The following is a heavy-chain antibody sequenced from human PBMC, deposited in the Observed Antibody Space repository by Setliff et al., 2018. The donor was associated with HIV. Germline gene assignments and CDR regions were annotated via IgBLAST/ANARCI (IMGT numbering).Heavy chain of an antibody. D-gene: IGHD5-12*01. Sequence: PGGSLRLSCAASGFTFDDYGMSWVRQGPGKGLEWVSGINWNGGNTGYADSVKGRFTISRDNAKNSLYLQMNSLRAEDTAVYYCAREDTLVATNVGYYYYYMDVWGKGTTVTVSS. CDR3: AREDTLVATNVGYYYYYMDV. J-gene: IGHJ6*03. CDR1: GFTFDDYG. CDR2: INWNGGNT. V-gene: IGHV3-20*04.